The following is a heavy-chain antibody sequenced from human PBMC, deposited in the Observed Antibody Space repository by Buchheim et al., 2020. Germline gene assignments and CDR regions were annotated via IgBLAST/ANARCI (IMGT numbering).Heavy chain of an antibody. V-gene: IGHV4-4*02. CDR2: IYHSGST. Sequence: QVQLQESGPGLVKPSGTLSLTCAVSGGSISSSNWWSWVRQPPGKGLEWIGEIYHSGSTNYNPSLKRRVTISVDKSKNQFSLKLSSVTAADTAVYYCAREGVGYCSGGSCYSFYYGMDVWGQGTT. D-gene: IGHD2-15*01. CDR3: AREGVGYCSGGSCYSFYYGMDV. CDR1: GGSISSSNW. J-gene: IGHJ6*02.